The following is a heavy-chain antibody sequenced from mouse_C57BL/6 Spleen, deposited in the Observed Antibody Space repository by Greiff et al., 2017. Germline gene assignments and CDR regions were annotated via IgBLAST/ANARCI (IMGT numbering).Heavy chain of an antibody. CDR3: ARGGFDYYFDY. CDR2: IDPSDSYT. Sequence: VQLQESGAELVMPGASVKLSCKASGYTFTSYWMHWVKQRPGQGLEWIGEIDPSDSYTNYNQKFKGKSTLTVDKSSSTAYMQLSSLTSEDSAVYYCARGGFDYYFDYWGQGTTLTVSS. J-gene: IGHJ2*01. CDR1: GYTFTSYW. D-gene: IGHD2-4*01. V-gene: IGHV1-69*01.